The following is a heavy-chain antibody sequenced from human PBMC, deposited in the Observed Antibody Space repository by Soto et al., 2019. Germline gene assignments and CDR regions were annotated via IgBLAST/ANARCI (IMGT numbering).Heavy chain of an antibody. Sequence: GASVKVSCKASGGTFSSYAISWVRQAPGQGLEWMGGIIPIFGTANYAQKFQGRVTITADESTSTAYMELSSLRSEDTAVYYCARVSYYDSSGYYENWFDPWGQGTLVTVSS. J-gene: IGHJ5*02. CDR1: GGTFSSYA. V-gene: IGHV1-69*13. CDR2: IIPIFGTA. D-gene: IGHD3-22*01. CDR3: ARVSYYDSSGYYENWFDP.